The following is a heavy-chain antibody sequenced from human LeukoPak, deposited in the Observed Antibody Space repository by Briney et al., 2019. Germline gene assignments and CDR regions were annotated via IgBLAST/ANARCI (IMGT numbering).Heavy chain of an antibody. CDR3: AKDLMSYGLFEGFDY. J-gene: IGHJ4*02. CDR2: ISWNSGSI. V-gene: IGHV3-9*03. Sequence: SGRSLRLSCAASGFTFDDYAMHWVRQAPGKGLEWVSGISWNSGSIGYADSVKGRFTISRDNAKNSLYLQMNSLRAEDMALYYCAKDLMSYGLFEGFDYWGQGTLVTVSS. CDR1: GFTFDDYA. D-gene: IGHD5-18*01.